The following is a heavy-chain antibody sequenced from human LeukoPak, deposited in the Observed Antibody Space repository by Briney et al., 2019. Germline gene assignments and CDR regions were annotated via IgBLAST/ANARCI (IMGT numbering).Heavy chain of an antibody. CDR3: AKRPYFDWLSYYFDY. V-gene: IGHV3-23*01. CDR1: GFTFSSYA. D-gene: IGHD3-9*01. J-gene: IGHJ4*02. Sequence: GGSLRLSCAASGFTFSSYAMNWVRQAPGKGLEWVSAISGSGGSTYYADSVKGRFTISRDNSKNTLYLQMNSLRAEDTAVYYCAKRPYFDWLSYYFDYWGQGTLVTVSS. CDR2: ISGSGGST.